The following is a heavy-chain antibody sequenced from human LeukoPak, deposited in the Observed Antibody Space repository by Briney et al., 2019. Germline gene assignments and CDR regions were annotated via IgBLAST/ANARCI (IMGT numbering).Heavy chain of an antibody. CDR1: GFTFSSYS. CDR2: ISSSSSYI. CDR3: ARDLHYYGSGSYLFPLGY. V-gene: IGHV3-21*01. D-gene: IGHD3-10*01. J-gene: IGHJ4*02. Sequence: KPGGSLRLSCGASGFTFSSYSMNWVRQAPGKGLEWVSSISSSSSYIYYADSVKGRFTISRDNAKNSLYLQMNSLRAEDTAVYYCARDLHYYGSGSYLFPLGYWGQGTLVTVSS.